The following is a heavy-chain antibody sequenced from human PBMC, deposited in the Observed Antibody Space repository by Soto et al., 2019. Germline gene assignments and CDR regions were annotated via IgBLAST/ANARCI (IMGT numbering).Heavy chain of an antibody. V-gene: IGHV1-69*13. CDR1: GGTFSSYA. CDR2: IIPIFGTA. CDR3: AIDYRGYGYRHGFAP. D-gene: IGHD5-18*01. J-gene: IGHJ5*02. Sequence: SVKVSCKASGGTFSSYAISWVRQAPGQGLEWMGGIIPIFGTANYAQKFQGRVTITADESTSTAYMELSSLRSEDTAVYYCAIDYRGYGYRHGFAPWGRGSLVPGSS.